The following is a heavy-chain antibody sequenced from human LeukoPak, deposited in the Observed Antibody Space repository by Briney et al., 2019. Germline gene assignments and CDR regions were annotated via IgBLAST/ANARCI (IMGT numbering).Heavy chain of an antibody. CDR2: MDQDGREK. V-gene: IGHV3-7*01. Sequence: PGGSLRLSCGASGFTLSSYWMSWVRQAPGKGLEWVANMDQDGREKNYVGSVEGRFTISRDNAKNSLYLQMNSLRVEDTAVYYCARGSRIAVHASDIWGQGTMVTVSS. CDR3: ARGSRIAVHASDI. CDR1: GFTLSSYW. J-gene: IGHJ3*02. D-gene: IGHD6-6*01.